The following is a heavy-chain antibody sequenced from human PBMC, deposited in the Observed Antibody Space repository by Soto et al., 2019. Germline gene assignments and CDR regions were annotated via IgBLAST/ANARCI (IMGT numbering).Heavy chain of an antibody. CDR1: DYTFTKFG. Sequence: QVQLVQSGAEVKKPGASVKVSCKASDYTFTKFGISWVRQAPGQGLEWMGWISGYNGNTNYAQKLQGRVTMTTDTSTSTAYMELRSLRSDDTAVYYCARDSDIVAVPRTTPLMDWGQGTLVTVSS. CDR3: ARDSDIVAVPRTTPLMD. D-gene: IGHD2-2*01. CDR2: ISGYNGNT. V-gene: IGHV1-18*01. J-gene: IGHJ4*02.